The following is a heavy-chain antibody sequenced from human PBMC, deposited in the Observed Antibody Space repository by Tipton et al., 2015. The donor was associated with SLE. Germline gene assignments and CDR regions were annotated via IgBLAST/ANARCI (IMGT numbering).Heavy chain of an antibody. CDR1: GGSISSSRYS. Sequence: TLSLTCTVSGGSISSSRYSWGWIRQPPGKGLQWIGRIHTSEGTNYNPSLKSRVAMSIDTSKNQFSLNLNSVTAADTAVYYCAKGGTGKFDYWGQGTLVTVSS. CDR2: IHTSEGT. D-gene: IGHD7-27*01. CDR3: AKGGTGKFDY. J-gene: IGHJ4*02. V-gene: IGHV4-39*07.